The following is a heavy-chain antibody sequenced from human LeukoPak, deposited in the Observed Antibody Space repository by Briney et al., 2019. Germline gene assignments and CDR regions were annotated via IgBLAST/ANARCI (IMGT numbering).Heavy chain of an antibody. CDR2: IYPRDGST. CDR1: GYTFSRHY. CDR3: ARDQEGFDY. J-gene: IGHJ4*02. Sequence: ASVKVSCKTSGYTFSRHYIHWVRQAPGQGLEWMGMIYPRDGSTSYAQKFQGRVTVTRDTSTSTVHMELSGLRSEDTAVYYCARDQEGFDYWGQGTLVTVSS. V-gene: IGHV1-46*01.